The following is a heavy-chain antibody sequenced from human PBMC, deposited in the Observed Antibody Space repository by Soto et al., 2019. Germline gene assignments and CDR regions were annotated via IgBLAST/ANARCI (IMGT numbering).Heavy chain of an antibody. D-gene: IGHD3-9*01. CDR3: ARGGPLRYFDWFDR. CDR1: GLTFSSDS. Sequence: KPGESLRLSXAASGLTFSSDSMNWVRPPQGKGLEWVSSISSSSSYIYYADSVKGRFTISRDNAKNSLYLQMNSLSAEDTAVYYCARGGPLRYFDWFDRWGQGTLVTVSS. V-gene: IGHV3-21*01. J-gene: IGHJ5*02. CDR2: ISSSSSYI.